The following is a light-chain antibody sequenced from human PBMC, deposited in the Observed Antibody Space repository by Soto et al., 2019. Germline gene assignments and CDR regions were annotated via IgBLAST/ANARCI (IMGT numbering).Light chain of an antibody. J-gene: IGKJ1*01. Sequence: EIVLTQSPGTLSLSPGERATLSCRASQSVRSNYLAWYQQKPGQAPRLLIYGASSRATGIPDRFSGSGSGTDFTLTINRLEPEDFAVYHCQQYGPSPRTFGQGTKVEIK. CDR2: GAS. V-gene: IGKV3-20*01. CDR1: QSVRSNY. CDR3: QQYGPSPRT.